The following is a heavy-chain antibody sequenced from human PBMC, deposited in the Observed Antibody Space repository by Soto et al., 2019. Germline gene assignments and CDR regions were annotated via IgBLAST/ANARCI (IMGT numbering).Heavy chain of an antibody. J-gene: IGHJ3*02. CDR3: ARETPTVTGADPAFDI. V-gene: IGHV4-31*03. D-gene: IGHD4-17*01. Sequence: QVQLQESGPGLVKPSQTLSLTCTVSGGSISSGGYYWSWIRQHPGKGLEWIGYIYYSGSTYYNPSLKSRVTISVDTSKNQFSLKLSSVTAADTAVYYCARETPTVTGADPAFDIWGQGTMVTVSS. CDR2: IYYSGST. CDR1: GGSISSGGYY.